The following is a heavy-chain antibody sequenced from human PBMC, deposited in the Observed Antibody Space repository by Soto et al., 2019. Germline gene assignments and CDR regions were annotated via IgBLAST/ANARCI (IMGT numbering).Heavy chain of an antibody. Sequence: ASVKVSCKASGYTFTGYYMHWVRQAPGQGLEWMGWINPNSGGTNYAQKFQGRVTMTSDTSISTAYMELSRLRSDDTAVYYCARDSRYSSSVGPGYWGQGTLVTVSS. V-gene: IGHV1-2*02. J-gene: IGHJ4*02. D-gene: IGHD6-6*01. CDR1: GYTFTGYY. CDR2: INPNSGGT. CDR3: ARDSRYSSSVGPGY.